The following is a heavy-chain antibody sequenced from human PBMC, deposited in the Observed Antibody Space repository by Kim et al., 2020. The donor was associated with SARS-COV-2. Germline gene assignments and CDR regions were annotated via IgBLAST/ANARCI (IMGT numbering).Heavy chain of an antibody. CDR2: IYWDDDK. J-gene: IGHJ6*02. CDR1: GFSLSTSGVG. D-gene: IGHD6-13*01. CDR3: AHSIAAAGTGEGYYYYYYGMDV. Sequence: SGPTLVNPTQTLTLTCTFSGFSLSTSGVGVGWIRQPPGKALEWLALIYWDDDKRYSPSLKSRLTITKDTSKNQVVLTMTNMDPVDTATYYCAHSIAAAGTGEGYYYYYYGMDVWAKGPRSPSP. V-gene: IGHV2-5*02.